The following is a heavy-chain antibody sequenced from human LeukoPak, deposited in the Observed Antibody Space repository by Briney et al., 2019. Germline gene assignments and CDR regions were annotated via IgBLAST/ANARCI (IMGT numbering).Heavy chain of an antibody. V-gene: IGHV3-23*01. CDR3: AKDPTMVRGVVQKGTRDDY. CDR2: ISGSGGST. Sequence: GGSLRLSCAASGFTFSSHAMSWVRQAPGKGLEWVSAISGSGGSTYYADSVKGRFTISRDNSKNTLYLQMNSLRAEDTAVYYCAKDPTMVRGVVQKGTRDDYWGQGTLVTVSS. D-gene: IGHD3-10*01. CDR1: GFTFSSHA. J-gene: IGHJ4*02.